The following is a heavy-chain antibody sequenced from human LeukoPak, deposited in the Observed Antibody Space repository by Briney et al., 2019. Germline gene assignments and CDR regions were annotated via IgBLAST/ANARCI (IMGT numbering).Heavy chain of an antibody. V-gene: IGHV4-31*03. CDR2: IYYSGST. CDR1: GGSISSGGYY. CDR3: ARGDYYDSSGPDY. Sequence: SQTLSLTCTVSGGSISSGGYYWSWIRQHPGKGLEWIGYIYYSGSTYYNPSLKSRVTISVDTSKNQFSLKPSSVTAADTAVYYCARGDYYDSSGPDYWGQGTLVTVSS. J-gene: IGHJ4*02. D-gene: IGHD3-22*01.